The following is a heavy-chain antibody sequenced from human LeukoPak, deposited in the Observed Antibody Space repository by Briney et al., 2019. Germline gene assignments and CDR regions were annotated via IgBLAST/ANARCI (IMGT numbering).Heavy chain of an antibody. J-gene: IGHJ6*02. D-gene: IGHD4-17*01. V-gene: IGHV4-59*01. CDR3: AREDPQTTVPEGLDV. Sequence: SETLPLTCTVSGGSIGNYYWSWLRQPPGKGLEWIGYIYFSGTTNINPSLKSRVTISVDMSKNQFSLKLSSVTAADTAVYYCAREDPQTTVPEGLDVWGQGTTVTVSS. CDR1: GGSIGNYY. CDR2: IYFSGTT.